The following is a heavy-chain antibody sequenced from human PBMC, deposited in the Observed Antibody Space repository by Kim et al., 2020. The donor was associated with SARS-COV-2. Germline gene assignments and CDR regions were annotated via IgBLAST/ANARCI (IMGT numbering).Heavy chain of an antibody. D-gene: IGHD6-19*01. CDR2: K. J-gene: IGHJ4*02. V-gene: IGHV1-3*01. CDR3: ARGSGWAFDY. Sequence: KKDSPKFRGRVTITRDTTASTAYMELSSLRSEDTAVYYCARGSGWAFDYWGQGTLVTVAS.